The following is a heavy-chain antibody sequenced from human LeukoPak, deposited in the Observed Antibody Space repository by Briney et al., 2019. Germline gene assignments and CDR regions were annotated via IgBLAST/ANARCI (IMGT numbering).Heavy chain of an antibody. CDR3: ARRVPPYYYGMDV. Sequence: GGSLRLSCAASGFTFSSYAMHWVRQAPGKGLEWVAVISYDGSNKYYADSVKGRFTISRDNSKNTLYLRMNSLRAEDTAVYYCARRVPPYYYGMDVWGQGTTVTVSS. CDR1: GFTFSSYA. D-gene: IGHD3-3*01. J-gene: IGHJ6*02. V-gene: IGHV3-30*04. CDR2: ISYDGSNK.